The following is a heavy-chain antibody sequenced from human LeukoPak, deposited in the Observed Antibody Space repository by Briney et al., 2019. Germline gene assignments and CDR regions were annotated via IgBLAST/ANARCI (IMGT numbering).Heavy chain of an antibody. CDR1: GGSFSGYY. J-gene: IGHJ5*02. CDR3: ARGRYSSGWSRWFGP. D-gene: IGHD6-19*01. CDR2: INHSGST. Sequence: PSETLSLTCAVYGGSFSGYYWSWIRQPPGKGLEWIGEINHSGSTNYNPSLKGRVTISVDTSKNQFSLKLSSVTAADTAVYYCARGRYSSGWSRWFGPWGQGTLVTVSS. V-gene: IGHV4-34*01.